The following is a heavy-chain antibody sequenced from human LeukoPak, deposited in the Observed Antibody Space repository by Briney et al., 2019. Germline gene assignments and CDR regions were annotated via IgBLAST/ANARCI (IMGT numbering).Heavy chain of an antibody. Sequence: KPSETLSLTCTVSGGSISSGGYYWSWVRQHPGKGLEWIVYIYYSGSTYYNPSLKSRVTISVDTSKKQFSLKLSSVTAADTAVYYCASYGNWNYGFDYWGQGTLVTVSS. CDR2: IYYSGST. V-gene: IGHV4-31*03. CDR3: ASYGNWNYGFDY. CDR1: GGSISSGGYY. J-gene: IGHJ4*02. D-gene: IGHD1-7*01.